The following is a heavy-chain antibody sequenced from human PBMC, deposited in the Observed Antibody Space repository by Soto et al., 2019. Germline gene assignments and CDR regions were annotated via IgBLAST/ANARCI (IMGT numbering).Heavy chain of an antibody. CDR1: TTTFRSSG. D-gene: IGHD3-9*01. CDR3: AKDGPHFDVDV. J-gene: IGHJ6*02. CDR2: HSNDGITK. V-gene: IGHV3-30*02. Sequence: GALRLSCSASTTTFRSSGWHWVRQAPGRGLEWVAFHSNDGITKTYGDSVKGRFTISRDNSEKMVFLQMNSLRSDDTAIYYCAKDGPHFDVDVWGQGTTVTLSS.